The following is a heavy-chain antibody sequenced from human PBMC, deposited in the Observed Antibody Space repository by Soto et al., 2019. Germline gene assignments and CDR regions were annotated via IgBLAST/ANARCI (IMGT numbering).Heavy chain of an antibody. CDR2: ISSSSYI. Sequence: PGGSLRLSCAASGFTFSSYSMNWVRQAPGKWLEWVSSISSSSYIYYADSVKGRFTISRDNAKNSLYLQMNSLRAEDTAVYYCARGSRGAYYYDSSCYFVAKFDPWGQGXLVTVYS. D-gene: IGHD3-22*01. CDR1: GFTFSSYS. V-gene: IGHV3-21*01. J-gene: IGHJ5*02. CDR3: ARGSRGAYYYDSSCYFVAKFDP.